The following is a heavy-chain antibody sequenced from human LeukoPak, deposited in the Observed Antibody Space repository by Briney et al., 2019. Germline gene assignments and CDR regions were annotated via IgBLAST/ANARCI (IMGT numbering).Heavy chain of an antibody. CDR2: IYYSGST. J-gene: IGHJ4*02. V-gene: IGHV4-31*03. CDR1: GGSISSGGYY. D-gene: IGHD3-22*01. CDR3: ARGVEYYYDSSGYSEDY. Sequence: SETLSLTCTVSGGSISSGGYYWSWIRQHPGKGLEWIGYIYYSGSTYYNPSLKSRVTISVDTSKNQFSLKLSSVTAADTAVYYCARGVEYYYDSSGYSEDYWGQGTLATVSS.